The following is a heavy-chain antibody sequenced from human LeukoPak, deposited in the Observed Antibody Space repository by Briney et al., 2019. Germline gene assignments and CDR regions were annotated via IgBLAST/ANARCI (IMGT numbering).Heavy chain of an antibody. CDR1: GFTFSSYD. Sequence: GGSLRLSCAASGFTFSSYDMHWVRQAPGKGLEWVAVISYDGSNKYYADSVKGRFTISRDNSKNTLYLQMNSLRTEDTAVYYCAKSVRPGWGIDYWGQGTLVTVSS. CDR3: AKSVRPGWGIDY. V-gene: IGHV3-30*18. J-gene: IGHJ4*02. CDR2: ISYDGSNK. D-gene: IGHD3-16*01.